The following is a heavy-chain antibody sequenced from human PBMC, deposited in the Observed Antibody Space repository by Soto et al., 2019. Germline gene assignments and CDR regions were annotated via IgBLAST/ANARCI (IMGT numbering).Heavy chain of an antibody. D-gene: IGHD4-17*01. CDR1: GGSISSYY. CDR3: ASAGGNYGYDY. J-gene: IGHJ4*02. CDR2: IYYSGST. Sequence: PSETLSLTCTVSGGSISSYYWSWIRQPPGKGLEWIGYIYYSGSTNYNPSLKSRVTIPVDTSKNQFSLKLSSVTAADTAVYYCASAGGNYGYDYWGQGTLVTVSS. V-gene: IGHV4-59*01.